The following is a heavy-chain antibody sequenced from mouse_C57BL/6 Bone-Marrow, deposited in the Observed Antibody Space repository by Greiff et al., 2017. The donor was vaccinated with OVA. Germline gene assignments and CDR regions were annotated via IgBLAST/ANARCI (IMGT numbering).Heavy chain of an antibody. V-gene: IGHV1-82*01. CDR1: GYAFSSSW. CDR3: ARDYYGSRWYFDV. CDR2: IYPGDGDT. Sequence: QVQLQQSGPELVKPGASVKISCKASGYAFSSSWMNWVKQRPGKGLEWIGRIYPGDGDTNYNGKFKGKATLTADKSSSTAYMQLSSLTSEDSAVYFCARDYYGSRWYFDVWGTGTTVTVSS. D-gene: IGHD1-1*01. J-gene: IGHJ1*03.